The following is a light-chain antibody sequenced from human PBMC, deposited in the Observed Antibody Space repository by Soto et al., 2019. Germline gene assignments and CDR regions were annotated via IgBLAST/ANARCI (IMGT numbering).Light chain of an antibody. CDR3: QHYNSYSWT. CDR1: DNIDKW. V-gene: IGKV1-5*03. Sequence: DIQMTQSPSTVSASVGERVAITCRAGDNIDKWVAWYQQKPGEAPKLLIYKASKLENGAPSRFAGFGSGTEFTLSIASLQADDSATYYCQHYNSYSWTFGQGTKLEIK. CDR2: KAS. J-gene: IGKJ1*01.